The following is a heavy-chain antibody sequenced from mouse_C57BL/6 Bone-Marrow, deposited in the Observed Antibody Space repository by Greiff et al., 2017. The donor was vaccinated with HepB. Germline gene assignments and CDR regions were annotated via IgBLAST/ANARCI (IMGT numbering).Heavy chain of an antibody. CDR3: ARELTGNAMDY. CDR1: GYAFTNYL. D-gene: IGHD4-1*01. CDR2: INPGSGGT. Sequence: QVQLKQSGAELVRPGTSVKVSCKASGYAFTNYLIEWVKQRPGQGLEWIGVINPGSGGTNYNEKFKGKATLTADKSYSTAYMQLSSLTSEDSAVYFCARELTGNAMDYWGQGTSVTVSS. J-gene: IGHJ4*01. V-gene: IGHV1-54*01.